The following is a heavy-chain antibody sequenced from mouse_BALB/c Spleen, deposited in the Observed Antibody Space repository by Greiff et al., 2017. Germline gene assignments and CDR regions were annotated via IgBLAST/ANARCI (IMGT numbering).Heavy chain of an antibody. Sequence: VQLQQSGAELVKPGASVKLSCTASGFNIKDSYMHWVQQSPEQGLEWIGRIDPADGNTKYAPKFQGKATISADTSSNTAYLQLSSLTSEDTAVYYCARWNDPYYAMDYWGQGTSVTVSA. CDR1: GFNIKDSY. V-gene: IGHV14-3*02. CDR3: ARWNDPYYAMDY. J-gene: IGHJ4*01. CDR2: IDPADGNT.